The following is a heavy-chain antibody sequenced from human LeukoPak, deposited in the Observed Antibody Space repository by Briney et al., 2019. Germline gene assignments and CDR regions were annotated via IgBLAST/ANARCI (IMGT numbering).Heavy chain of an antibody. CDR1: GGTFSSYA. V-gene: IGHV1-69*13. J-gene: IGHJ3*02. Sequence: SVKVSCKASGGTFSSYAISWVRQAPGQGLEWMGGVIPIFGTANYAQEFQGRVTITADESTSTAFMELSSLRSEDTAVYYCASCGGDCYPARDAFDIWGQGTMVTVSS. CDR3: ASCGGDCYPARDAFDI. CDR2: VIPIFGTA. D-gene: IGHD2-21*02.